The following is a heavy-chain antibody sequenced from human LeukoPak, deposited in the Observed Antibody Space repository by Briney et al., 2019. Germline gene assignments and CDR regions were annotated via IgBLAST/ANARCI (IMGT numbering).Heavy chain of an antibody. CDR1: GFTFSSYA. CDR3: AKGGPYYGSGSHRTTNWFDP. J-gene: IGHJ5*02. Sequence: GGSLRLSCAASGFTFSSYAMSWVRQAPGKGLEWVSAISGSGGSTYYADSVKGRFTISRDNSKNTLYLQMNSLRAEDTAVYYCAKGGPYYGSGSHRTTNWFDPWGQGTLVTVSS. D-gene: IGHD3-10*01. V-gene: IGHV3-23*01. CDR2: ISGSGGST.